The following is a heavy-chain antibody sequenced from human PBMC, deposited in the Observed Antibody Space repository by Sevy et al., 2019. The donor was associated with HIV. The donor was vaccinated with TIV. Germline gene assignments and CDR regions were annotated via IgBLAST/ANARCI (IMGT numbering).Heavy chain of an antibody. J-gene: IGHJ4*02. CDR3: ATGREYYEGNSGYFDY. CDR2: FDPEDGER. CDR1: GYTLIQLS. V-gene: IGHV1-24*01. D-gene: IGHD3-3*01. Sequence: ASVKVSCKVSGYTLIQLSMHWVRQAPGKGLEWLGSFDPEDGERIYAQKFQGRFTMTEETSTDTAYMELSSLRSEDTAIYYCATGREYYEGNSGYFDYWGQGTLVTVSS.